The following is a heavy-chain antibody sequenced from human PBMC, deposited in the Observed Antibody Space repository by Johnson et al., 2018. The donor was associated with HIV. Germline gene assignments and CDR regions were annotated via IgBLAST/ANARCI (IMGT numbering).Heavy chain of an antibody. CDR1: GFTFSSYG. D-gene: IGHD3-22*01. V-gene: IGHV3-30*03. CDR3: ARAPNCYYDSSGDGGAFDI. J-gene: IGHJ3*02. Sequence: QVQLVESGGGVVQPGRSLRLSCAASGFTFSSYGMHWVRQAPGKGLEWVAVISYDGSNKYYADSVKGRFTISRDNSKNTLYLQMNSLRAEDTAVYYCARAPNCYYDSSGDGGAFDIWGQGTMVTVSS. CDR2: ISYDGSNK.